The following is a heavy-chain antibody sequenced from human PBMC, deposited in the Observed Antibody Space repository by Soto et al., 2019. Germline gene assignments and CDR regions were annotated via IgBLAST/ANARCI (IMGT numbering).Heavy chain of an antibody. V-gene: IGHV3-7*01. CDR3: ALEVWWALES. Sequence: GWSLRLSCAASGFSFADNYMSLIRQAPGKGLECVAKINPAGSQAYYVDSFRGRFTMSRDNAKNSLDLQMDSLRADGTAVYYCALEVWWALESWGAGTLVTVSS. D-gene: IGHD2-15*01. CDR2: INPAGSQA. J-gene: IGHJ4*02. CDR1: GFSFADNY.